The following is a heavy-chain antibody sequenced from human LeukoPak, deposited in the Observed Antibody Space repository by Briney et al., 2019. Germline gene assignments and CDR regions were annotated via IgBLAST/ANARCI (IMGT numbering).Heavy chain of an antibody. CDR3: AKDREYSGSYRPGPTRYYYGMDV. CDR1: GFTFSSYA. D-gene: IGHD1-26*01. V-gene: IGHV3-23*01. J-gene: IGHJ6*02. Sequence: GSLRLSCAASGFTFSSYAMSWVRQAPGKGLEWVSGISGTGGNTYYRDSVKGRFTISRDNSKNTLYLQMNSLRAEDTAVFYCAKDREYSGSYRPGPTRYYYGMDVWGQGTTVTVS. CDR2: ISGTGGNT.